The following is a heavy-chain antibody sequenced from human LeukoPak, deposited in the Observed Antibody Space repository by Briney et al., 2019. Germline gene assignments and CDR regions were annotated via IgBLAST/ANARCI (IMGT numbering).Heavy chain of an antibody. J-gene: IGHJ5*02. CDR1: GGSISSYY. V-gene: IGHV4-59*12. CDR3: AKNYYASGTNWFDP. Sequence: ASETLSLTCTVSGGSISSYYWSWIRQPPGKGLEWIGYIYYSGSTNYNPSLKSRVTISVDTSKNQFSLKLSSVTAADTAIYFCAKNYYASGTNWFDPWGQGTLVTVSS. D-gene: IGHD3-10*01. CDR2: IYYSGST.